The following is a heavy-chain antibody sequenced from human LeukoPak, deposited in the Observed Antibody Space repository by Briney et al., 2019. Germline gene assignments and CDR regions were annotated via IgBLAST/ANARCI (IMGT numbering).Heavy chain of an antibody. D-gene: IGHD1-26*01. CDR2: ISWNSGSI. Sequence: GGSLRLSCAASGFTFDDYAMHWVRQAPGKGLEWVSGISWNSGSIGYADSVKGRFTISRDNSKNTLYLQMNSLRAEDTAVYYCARDIGPSTNWFDPWGQGTLVTVSS. J-gene: IGHJ5*02. V-gene: IGHV3-9*01. CDR3: ARDIGPSTNWFDP. CDR1: GFTFDDYA.